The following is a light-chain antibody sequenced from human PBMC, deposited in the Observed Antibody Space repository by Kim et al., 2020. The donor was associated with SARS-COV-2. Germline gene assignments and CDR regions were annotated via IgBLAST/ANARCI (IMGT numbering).Light chain of an antibody. J-gene: IGKJ2*01. Sequence: GERTTRTCRASQSVGSSYIARYQQRPGQAPRLLIYGASSRATGITQRLSGSGSGTDFTHTISRLEPEEIAVYYCQQYGSSPYTFGQGTKLEI. V-gene: IGKV3-20*01. CDR2: GAS. CDR1: QSVGSSY. CDR3: QQYGSSPYT.